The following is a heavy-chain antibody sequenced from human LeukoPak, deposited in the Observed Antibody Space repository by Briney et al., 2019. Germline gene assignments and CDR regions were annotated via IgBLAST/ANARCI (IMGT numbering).Heavy chain of an antibody. CDR3: ARGRIIRGTNYYMDV. CDR2: IYTSGST. D-gene: IGHD3-10*01. V-gene: IGHV4-4*07. J-gene: IGHJ6*03. Sequence: SETLSLTCTVSGGSISSYYWSWIRQPAGKGLGWIGRIYTSGSTNYNPSLKSRVTMSVDTSKNQFSLKLSSVTAADTAVYYCARGRIIRGTNYYMDVWGKGTTVTISS. CDR1: GGSISSYY.